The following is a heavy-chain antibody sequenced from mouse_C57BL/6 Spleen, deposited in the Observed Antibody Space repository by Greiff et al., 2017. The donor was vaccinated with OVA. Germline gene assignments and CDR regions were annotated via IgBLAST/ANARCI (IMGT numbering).Heavy chain of an antibody. CDR3: ARSMIRYYFDY. D-gene: IGHD2-3*01. CDR1: GFTFSDYG. V-gene: IGHV5-17*01. J-gene: IGHJ2*01. Sequence: EVKLVESGGGLVKPGGSLKLSCAASGFTFSDYGMHWVRQAPERGLEWVAYISSGSSTIYYADTVKGRFTISRDNAKNTLFLQITSLRSEDTAMYYCARSMIRYYFDYWGQGTTLTVSS. CDR2: ISSGSSTI.